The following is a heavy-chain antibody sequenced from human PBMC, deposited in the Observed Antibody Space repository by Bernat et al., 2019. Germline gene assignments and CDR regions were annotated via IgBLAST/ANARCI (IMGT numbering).Heavy chain of an antibody. CDR1: GFTFSSYG. CDR2: IWYDGSNK. CDR3: ASSGWGLRRGIAAAGLDAFDI. J-gene: IGHJ3*02. Sequence: QVQLVESGGGVVQPGRSLRLSCAASGFTFSSYGMHWVRQAPGKGLEWVAVIWYDGSNKYYTDSVKGRFTISRDNSENTLYLQMNSLRAEDTAVYYCASSGWGLRRGIAAAGLDAFDIWGQGTMVTVSS. V-gene: IGHV3-33*01. D-gene: IGHD6-13*01.